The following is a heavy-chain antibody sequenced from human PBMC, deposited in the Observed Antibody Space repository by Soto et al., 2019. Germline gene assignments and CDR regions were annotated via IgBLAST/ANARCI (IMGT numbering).Heavy chain of an antibody. CDR1: GFTFSSYA. CDR2: IKTKTDGETT. D-gene: IGHD5-12*01. Sequence: PGGSLRLSYAASGFTFSSYAMTGVRRATGRGLEWIGRIKTKTDGETTDYASPMKGRFTISRDDSRSTVFIQMTSLKAEDTAIYSCNDTKGAYSAYVSCDFWGQGVLVTVSS. V-gene: IGHV3-15*01. CDR3: NDTKGAYSAYVSCDF. J-gene: IGHJ4*02.